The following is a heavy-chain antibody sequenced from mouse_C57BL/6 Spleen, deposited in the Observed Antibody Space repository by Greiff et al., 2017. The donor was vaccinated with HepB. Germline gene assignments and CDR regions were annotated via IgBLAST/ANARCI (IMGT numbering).Heavy chain of an antibody. D-gene: IGHD2-10*02. CDR2: IDPSDSYT. CDR1: GYTFTSYW. Sequence: QVQLQQPGAELVKPGASVKLSCKASGYTFTSYWMQWVKQRPGQGLEWIGEIDPSDSYTNYNQKFKGKATLTVHTSSSTAYMQLSSLTSEDSAVYYCARRGYGNYDWFAYWGQGTLVTVSA. V-gene: IGHV1-50*01. J-gene: IGHJ3*01. CDR3: ARRGYGNYDWFAY.